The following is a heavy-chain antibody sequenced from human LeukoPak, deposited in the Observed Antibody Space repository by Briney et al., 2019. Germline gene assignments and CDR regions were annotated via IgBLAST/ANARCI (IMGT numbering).Heavy chain of an antibody. CDR2: ISSSSSYI. J-gene: IGHJ5*02. CDR1: GFTFSSYS. Sequence: KPGGSLRLSCAASGFTFSSYSMNWVRQAPGKGLEWVSSISSSSSYIYYADSVKGRFTISRDNAKNSLYLQMNSLRAEDTAVYYCARDITMVRGIHTYTWFDPWGQGTLVTVSS. CDR3: ARDITMVRGIHTYTWFDP. V-gene: IGHV3-21*04. D-gene: IGHD3-10*01.